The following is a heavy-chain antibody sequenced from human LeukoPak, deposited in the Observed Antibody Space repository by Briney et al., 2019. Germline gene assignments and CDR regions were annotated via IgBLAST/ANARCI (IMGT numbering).Heavy chain of an antibody. CDR2: IYYSGST. V-gene: IGHV4-59*07. D-gene: IGHD1-26*01. Sequence: SDPLSLICTVFGGPNSGYYWSWVRQSTGKGVEWLGDIYYSGSTRYNPSLRSRITISVDASKRQFSLKLSSVTAAYTAVYYCARSSGNYFGPWGQGTLVSVSS. CDR1: GGPNSGYY. CDR3: ARSSGNYFGP. J-gene: IGHJ5*02.